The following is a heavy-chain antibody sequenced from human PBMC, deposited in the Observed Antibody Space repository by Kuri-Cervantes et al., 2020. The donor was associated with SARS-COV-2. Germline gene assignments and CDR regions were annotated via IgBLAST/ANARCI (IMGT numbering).Heavy chain of an antibody. Sequence: GESLETPFAASGFNFDDYGMSWVRPAPGKGVEWVSGNNWNCGSTGYADSVKGRFTISRDNANKSLYLQMNSLRAEATALYYCARDSSQSSENAFDIWGQGTMVTVSS. D-gene: IGHD6-25*01. CDR2: NNWNCGST. CDR3: ARDSSQSSENAFDI. V-gene: IGHV3-20*03. J-gene: IGHJ3*02. CDR1: GFNFDDYG.